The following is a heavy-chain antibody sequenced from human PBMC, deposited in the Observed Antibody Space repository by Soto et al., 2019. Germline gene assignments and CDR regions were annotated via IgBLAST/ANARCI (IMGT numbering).Heavy chain of an antibody. CDR2: IWYDGSNK. Sequence: GGSLRLSCAASGFTFSTYGMHWVRQAPGKGLEWVAIIWYDGSNKYYADSVKGRFTISRDNSKNTLYLQMNSLRAEDTAVYYCAKIKLTVTTAAFDIWGQGTMVTVSS. J-gene: IGHJ3*02. CDR1: GFTFSTYG. CDR3: AKIKLTVTTAAFDI. D-gene: IGHD4-17*01. V-gene: IGHV3-33*06.